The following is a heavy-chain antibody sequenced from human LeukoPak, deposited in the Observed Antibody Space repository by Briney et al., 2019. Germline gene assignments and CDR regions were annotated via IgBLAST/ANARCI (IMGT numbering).Heavy chain of an antibody. Sequence: PGGSLRLSCAASGFSFSSYSMNWVRQAPGRGLEWLSSISTSSTYIYYADSVKGRFTISRDNAKNSLYLQMNSLRAEDTAVYYCARDGTYCNSTSCYFWGLSGAFDIWGQGTMVTVSS. CDR3: ARDGTYCNSTSCYFWGLSGAFDI. CDR1: GFSFSSYS. CDR2: ISTSSTYI. D-gene: IGHD2-2*01. J-gene: IGHJ3*02. V-gene: IGHV3-21*01.